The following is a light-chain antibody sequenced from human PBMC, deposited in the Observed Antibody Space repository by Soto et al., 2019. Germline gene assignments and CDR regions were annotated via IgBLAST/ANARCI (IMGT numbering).Light chain of an antibody. CDR1: KLGDKY. Sequence: SYELTQPPSMSVSPGQTATIACSGDKLGDKYVCWCQQKSGESPILVIYQDTKRPSGIPERFSGSNSGSTATLTISGTQSIDEADYYCQAWDGGTVVFGGGTKLTVL. J-gene: IGLJ2*01. V-gene: IGLV3-1*01. CDR3: QAWDGGTVV. CDR2: QDT.